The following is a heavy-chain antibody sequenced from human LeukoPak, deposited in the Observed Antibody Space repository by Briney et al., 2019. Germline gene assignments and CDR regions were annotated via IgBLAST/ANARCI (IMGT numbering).Heavy chain of an antibody. Sequence: KSSETLSLTCAVYGGSFRGYYWSRIRQPPGKALEWIGEINHSGSTNYNPSLKSRVTISVDTSKNQFSLKLSSVTAADTAVYYCARFLIASWYYYYGMDVWGQGTTVTVSS. V-gene: IGHV4-34*01. CDR3: ARFLIASWYYYYGMDV. J-gene: IGHJ6*02. CDR2: INHSGST. CDR1: GGSFRGYY. D-gene: IGHD2/OR15-2a*01.